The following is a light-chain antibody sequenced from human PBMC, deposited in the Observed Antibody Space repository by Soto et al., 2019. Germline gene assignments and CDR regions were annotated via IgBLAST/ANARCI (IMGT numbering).Light chain of an antibody. CDR3: NSYTSSSTVV. Sequence: QSVLTQPASVSGSPGQSITISCTGTSSDVGAYNHVSWYQQHPGKAPKLMIYEVSNRPSGVSNRFSGSQSGNTASLTISGLLPEDEADYYCNSYTSSSTVVFGTGTKVTVL. V-gene: IGLV2-14*01. J-gene: IGLJ1*01. CDR2: EVS. CDR1: SSDVGAYNH.